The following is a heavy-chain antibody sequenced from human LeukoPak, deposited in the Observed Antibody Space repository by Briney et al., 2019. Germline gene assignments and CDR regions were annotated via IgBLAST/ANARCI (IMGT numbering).Heavy chain of an antibody. V-gene: IGHV3-7*01. D-gene: IGHD4-11*01. CDR3: AREHSNYYYYMDV. CDR2: IKQDGSEK. J-gene: IGHJ6*03. Sequence: GGSLRPSCAASGFTFSSYWMSWVRQAPGKGLEWVANIKQDGSEKYYVDSVKGRFTISRDNAKNSLYLQMNSLRAEDTAVYYCAREHSNYYYYMDVWGKGTTVTVSS. CDR1: GFTFSSYW.